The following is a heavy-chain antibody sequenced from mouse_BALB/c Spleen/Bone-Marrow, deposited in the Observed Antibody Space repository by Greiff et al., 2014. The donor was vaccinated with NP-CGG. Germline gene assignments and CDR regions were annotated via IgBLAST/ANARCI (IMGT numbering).Heavy chain of an antibody. D-gene: IGHD2-4*01. CDR1: GYAFTNYL. CDR3: ARAITDAMDY. CDR2: INSGSGGT. J-gene: IGHJ4*01. V-gene: IGHV1-54*01. Sequence: QVQLQQSGAELVRPGTSVKVSCKGSGYAFTNYLIEWVKQRPGQGLEWIGVINSGSGGTKYNEKFKGKAPLTADKSSSTAYMQLSSLTSDDSAVYFCARAITDAMDYWGQGTSVTVSS.